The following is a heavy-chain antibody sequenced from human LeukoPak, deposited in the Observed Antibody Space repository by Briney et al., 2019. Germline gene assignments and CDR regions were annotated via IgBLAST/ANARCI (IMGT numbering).Heavy chain of an antibody. CDR1: GGSISSSSYY. CDR3: ARGDGGYFSA. V-gene: IGHV4-39*07. J-gene: IGHJ5*02. CDR2: IYYSGST. Sequence: SETLSLTCTVSGGSISSSSYYWGWIRQPPGKGLEWIGSIYYSGSTYYNPSLKSRVTISVDTSKNQFSLKLSSVTAADTAVYYCARGDGGYFSAWGQGTLVTVSS. D-gene: IGHD5-12*01.